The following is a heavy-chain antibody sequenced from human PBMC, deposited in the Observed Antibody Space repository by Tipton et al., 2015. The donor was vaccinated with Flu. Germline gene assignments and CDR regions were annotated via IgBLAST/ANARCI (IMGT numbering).Heavy chain of an antibody. CDR3: ARPPYYYDSSGYYFNDAFDI. D-gene: IGHD3-22*01. CDR1: GGTFSSYA. CDR2: IIPIFGSA. Sequence: QVQLVQSGAEVKKPGSSVKVSCKASGGTFSSYAISWVRQAPGQGLEWMGGIIPIFGSANYAQKFQGRVTITADESTSTAYMELSSLRSEDTAVYYCARPPYYYDSSGYYFNDAFDIWGQGTMVTVSS. V-gene: IGHV1-69*01. J-gene: IGHJ3*02.